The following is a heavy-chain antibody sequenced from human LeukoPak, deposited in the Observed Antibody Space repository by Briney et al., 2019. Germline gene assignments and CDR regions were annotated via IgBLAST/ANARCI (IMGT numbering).Heavy chain of an antibody. CDR2: ISGSGGST. V-gene: IGHV3-23*01. CDR1: GFTFSSYA. D-gene: IGHD2-2*01. J-gene: IGHJ6*02. CDR3: ANGLAVVPAAMVNYYYGMDV. Sequence: GGSLRLSCAASGFTFSSYAVSWVRQAPGKGLEWVSAISGSGGSTYYADSVKGRFTISRDNSKNTLYLQMNSLRAEDTAVYYCANGLAVVPAAMVNYYYGMDVWGQGTTVTVSS.